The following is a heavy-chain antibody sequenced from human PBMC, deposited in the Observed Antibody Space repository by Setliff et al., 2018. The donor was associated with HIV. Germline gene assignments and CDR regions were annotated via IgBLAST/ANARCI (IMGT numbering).Heavy chain of an antibody. CDR3: ARGTTGSGWFYDS. Sequence: GGSLRLSCEASGFIFSTYGMHWVRQAPGKGLEWVAFIRSDETNKYYSDSVKGRFTISRDNAKNSLYLQMNTLKVEDTAVYYCARGTTGSGWFYDSWGQGVLVTVSS. V-gene: IGHV3-30*02. CDR2: IRSDETNK. J-gene: IGHJ4*02. CDR1: GFIFSTYG. D-gene: IGHD6-19*01.